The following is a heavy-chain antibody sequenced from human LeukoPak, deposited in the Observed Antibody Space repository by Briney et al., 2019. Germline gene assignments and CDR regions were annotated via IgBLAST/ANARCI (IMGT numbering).Heavy chain of an antibody. CDR2: IYYSGST. D-gene: IGHD3-10*01. CDR1: GGSISSGDYY. J-gene: IGHJ4*02. CDR3: ASGTYYYGSGSYYLDY. V-gene: IGHV4-30-4*01. Sequence: SETLSLTCTVSGGSISSGDYYWSWIRQPPGKGLEWIGYIYYSGSTYYNPSLKSRVTISVDTSKNQFSLKLSSVTAADTAVYYCASGTYYYGSGSYYLDYWGQGTLVTVSP.